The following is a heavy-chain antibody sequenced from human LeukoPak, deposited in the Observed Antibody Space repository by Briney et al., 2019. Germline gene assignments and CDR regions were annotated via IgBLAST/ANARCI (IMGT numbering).Heavy chain of an antibody. Sequence: ASVKVSCKASGYTFTSYDIHWVRQATGQGLEWMGWMSPNSGNTVYAQKFQGRVTMTRNTSISTAYMELSSLSSEDTAVYYCARGCSSTTCSRPFDYWGQGTLVTVSS. V-gene: IGHV1-8*01. CDR2: MSPNSGNT. CDR1: GYTFTSYD. D-gene: IGHD2-2*01. J-gene: IGHJ4*02. CDR3: ARGCSSTTCSRPFDY.